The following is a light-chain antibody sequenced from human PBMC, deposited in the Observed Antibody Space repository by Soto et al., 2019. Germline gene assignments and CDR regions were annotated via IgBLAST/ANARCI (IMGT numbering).Light chain of an antibody. CDR1: QSVSSSY. CDR3: QLSGFLSIT. Sequence: EVILTQSPGTLYLSPGEIATLSCRASQSVSSSYLAWYQQRPGQAPRLLIYGASSRATGIPDRFSGSGSGTDFTLTIRRLEPEDFTVYYCQLSGFLSITFGQGGRLEIK. J-gene: IGKJ5*01. V-gene: IGKV3-20*01. CDR2: GAS.